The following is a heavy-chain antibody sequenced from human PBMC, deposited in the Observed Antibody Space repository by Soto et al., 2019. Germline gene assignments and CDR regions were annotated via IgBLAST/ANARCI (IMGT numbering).Heavy chain of an antibody. CDR2: INPNTGGS. V-gene: IGHV1-2*02. CDR1: GYTFSDYY. CDR3: ARDLKLDGPATYGMEV. J-gene: IGHJ6*01. Sequence: ASVRVSCKASGYTFSDYYIHWVGQAPGQGLEWMGWINPNTGGSNYAEKFKGRVTMTRDTSIFTTHMRLNRLTSDDTAVYYCARDLKLDGPATYGMEVWGQGTTVIGSS.